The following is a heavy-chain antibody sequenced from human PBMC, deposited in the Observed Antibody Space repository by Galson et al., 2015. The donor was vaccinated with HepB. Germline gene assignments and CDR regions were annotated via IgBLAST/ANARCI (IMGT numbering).Heavy chain of an antibody. CDR3: ARGGNYLGYFQH. CDR2: ISYDGSNK. CDR1: GFTFSSYA. Sequence: SLRLSCAASGFTFSSYAMHWVRQAPGKGLEWVAVISYDGSNKYYADSVKGRFTISRDNSKNTLYLQMNSLRAEDTAVYYCARGGNYLGYFQHWGQGTLVTVSS. V-gene: IGHV3-30-3*01. J-gene: IGHJ1*01. D-gene: IGHD4-23*01.